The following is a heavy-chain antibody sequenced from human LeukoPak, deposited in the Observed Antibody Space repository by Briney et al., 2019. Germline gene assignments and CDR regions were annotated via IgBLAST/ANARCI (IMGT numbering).Heavy chain of an antibody. D-gene: IGHD3-3*01. V-gene: IGHV4-59*01. CDR2: IYYSGST. Sequence: SETLSLTCTVSGGSISSYYWSWIRQPPGKGLEWIGYIYYSGSTNYNPSLKSRVTISVDTSKNQFSLKLSSVTAADTAVYYCAREPRPQGEYYDFWSGPNWFDPWGQGTLVTVSS. CDR3: AREPRPQGEYYDFWSGPNWFDP. CDR1: GGSISSYY. J-gene: IGHJ5*02.